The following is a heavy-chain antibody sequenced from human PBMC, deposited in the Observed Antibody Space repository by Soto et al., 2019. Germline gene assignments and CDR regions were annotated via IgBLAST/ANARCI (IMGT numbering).Heavy chain of an antibody. CDR1: GGSISSGDYY. D-gene: IGHD4-17*01. J-gene: IGHJ3*02. Sequence: SETLSLTCTVSGGSISSGDYYWSWIRQPPGKGLEWIGYIYYSGSTYYNPSLESRVTISVDTSKNQFSLKLSSVTAADTAVYYCASYSTDHDYGGNSPGAFDIWGQGTMVTVSS. V-gene: IGHV4-30-4*01. CDR3: ASYSTDHDYGGNSPGAFDI. CDR2: IYYSGST.